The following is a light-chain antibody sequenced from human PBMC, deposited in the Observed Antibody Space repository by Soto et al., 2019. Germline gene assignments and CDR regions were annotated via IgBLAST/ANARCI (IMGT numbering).Light chain of an antibody. J-gene: IGKJ4*01. CDR2: KAS. CDR3: QQYNTWRT. V-gene: IGKV1-5*03. CDR1: QSISSW. Sequence: DIQMTQSPSTLSASVGDRVTLTCRASQSISSWLAWYQQKPGKAPKLLIYKASTLQSGVPSRFSGSGSGTEFTLTISSLQPDDFATYYCQQYNTWRTFGGGTKVDIK.